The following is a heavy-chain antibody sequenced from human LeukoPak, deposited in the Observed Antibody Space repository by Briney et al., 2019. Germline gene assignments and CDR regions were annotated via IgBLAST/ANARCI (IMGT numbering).Heavy chain of an antibody. D-gene: IGHD3-22*01. V-gene: IGHV3-23*01. CDR2: ISGSGGST. CDR3: AKDQLTWYYDSSGYFDY. CDR1: GFTFSSYA. Sequence: GGSLRLSCAASGFTFSSYAMSWVRQAPGKGLEWVSAISGSGGSTYYADSVKGRFTISRGNSKNTLYLQMNSLRAEDTAVYYCAKDQLTWYYDSSGYFDYWGQGTLVTVSS. J-gene: IGHJ4*02.